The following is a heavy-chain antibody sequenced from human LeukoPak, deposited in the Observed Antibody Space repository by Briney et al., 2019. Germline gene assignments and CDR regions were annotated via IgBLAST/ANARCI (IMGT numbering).Heavy chain of an antibody. CDR3: ATWGGAVAAVASDFGY. V-gene: IGHV1-69-2*01. D-gene: IGHD6-19*01. CDR2: VNPEEGET. CDR1: GYTFTDYH. Sequence: GASVKVSCKVSGYTFTDYHLHWVQQAPGKGLEWMGSVNPEEGETIHAEKFQGRVTITADTSRDTAYMEMRRLRSEDTAVYYCATWGGAVAAVASDFGYWAREPWSPSPQ. J-gene: IGHJ4*02.